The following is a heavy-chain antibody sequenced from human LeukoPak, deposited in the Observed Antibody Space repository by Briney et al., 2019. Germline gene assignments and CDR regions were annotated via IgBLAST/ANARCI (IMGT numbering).Heavy chain of an antibody. Sequence: GGSLRLSCAASGFTFSSYVMSWVRQAPGKGLEWVSAISGSGDVTFHADPLKGRFTISRDNSKNTLYLQMDSLRAEDTAKYYCAKSLLTTASGTGRAFDIWGQGTMVTVSA. CDR3: AKSLLTTASGTGRAFDI. CDR2: ISGSGDVT. CDR1: GFTFSSYV. D-gene: IGHD1-26*01. V-gene: IGHV3-23*01. J-gene: IGHJ3*02.